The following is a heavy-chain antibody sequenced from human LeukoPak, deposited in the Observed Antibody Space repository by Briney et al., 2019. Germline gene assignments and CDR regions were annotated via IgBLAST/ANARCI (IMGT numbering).Heavy chain of an antibody. Sequence: PSETLSLTCTVSGGSISSYYWSWIRQPPGKGLEWIGYIYYSGSTNYNPSLKSRVTISVDTSKNQFSLKLSSVTAADTAVYYCATKPNSSICSGGSCYPSWYFDLWGRGTLVTVSS. CDR1: GGSISSYY. CDR3: ATKPNSSICSGGSCYPSWYFDL. D-gene: IGHD2-15*01. CDR2: IYYSGST. V-gene: IGHV4-59*08. J-gene: IGHJ2*01.